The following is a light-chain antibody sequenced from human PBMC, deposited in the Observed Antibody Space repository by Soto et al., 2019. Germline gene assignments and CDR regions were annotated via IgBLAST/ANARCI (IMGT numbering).Light chain of an antibody. Sequence: QSALTQPASVSGSPGQSITISCTGTSSDVGDYNYDSWYQQYPGEAPKVIIYDVSHRPAGVSNRFSGSKSGNTASLTISGLQTQDEADYYCSSYTSATTYDFGTGTKLTVL. CDR1: SSDVGDYNY. V-gene: IGLV2-14*01. CDR2: DVS. J-gene: IGLJ1*01. CDR3: SSYTSATTYD.